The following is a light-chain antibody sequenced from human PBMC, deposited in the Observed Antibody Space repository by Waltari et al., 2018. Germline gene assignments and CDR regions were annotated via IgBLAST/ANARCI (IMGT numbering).Light chain of an antibody. CDR1: QSVSSS. CDR2: GAS. CDR3: QQNSNWPYS. Sequence: EIVMTQSPAILSSSPGERATLSCRASQSVSSSLAWYQQKPGKAPRLLIYGASSRATGSPDRFSGSGSGTEFTLTISSLEPEDVAVYYCQQNSNWPYSFGQGTKVEIK. V-gene: IGKV3D-15*01. J-gene: IGKJ2*03.